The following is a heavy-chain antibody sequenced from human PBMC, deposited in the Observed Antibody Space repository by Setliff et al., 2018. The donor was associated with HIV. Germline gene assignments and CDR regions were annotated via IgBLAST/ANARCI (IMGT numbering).Heavy chain of an antibody. CDR1: GFSFSSYS. J-gene: IGHJ6*03. D-gene: IGHD5-18*01. CDR2: IFSGSDTA. CDR3: TRHVDSGTYMDV. Sequence: GGSLRLSCVASGFSFSSYSMNWVRQTPGKGLEWLSYIFSGSDTADYADSVRGRFTISRDNAKNSLYLQMNSLKTEDTAVYYCTRHVDSGTYMDVWGRGTTVTVSS. V-gene: IGHV3-48*01.